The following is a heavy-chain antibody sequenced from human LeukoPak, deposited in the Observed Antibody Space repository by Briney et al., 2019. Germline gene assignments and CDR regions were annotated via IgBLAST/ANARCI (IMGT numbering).Heavy chain of an antibody. CDR3: AGGPVDGYNSYFDY. CDR2: IIPIFGIA. D-gene: IGHD5-24*01. Sequence: GASVKVSCKASGGTFSSYAISWVRQAPGQGLEWMGRIIPIFGIANYAQKFQGRVTITADKSTCTAYMELSSLRSEDTAVYYCAGGPVDGYNSYFDYWGQGTLVTVSS. J-gene: IGHJ4*02. V-gene: IGHV1-69*04. CDR1: GGTFSSYA.